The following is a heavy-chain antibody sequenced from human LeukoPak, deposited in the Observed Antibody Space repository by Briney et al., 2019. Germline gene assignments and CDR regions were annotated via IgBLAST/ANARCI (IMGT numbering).Heavy chain of an antibody. D-gene: IGHD6-19*01. J-gene: IGHJ4*02. CDR1: GFTFDNYA. V-gene: IGHV3-9*01. Sequence: GGSLRLSCAASGFTFDNYAMHWVRQAPGKGLEWLSIISWNSGYIGYADSVKGRFTIFRDNAKKSLDLQMNSLRAEDTAFYYCAKVRGTYSSGYFFDYWGQGTLFTVSS. CDR3: AKVRGTYSSGYFFDY. CDR2: ISWNSGYI.